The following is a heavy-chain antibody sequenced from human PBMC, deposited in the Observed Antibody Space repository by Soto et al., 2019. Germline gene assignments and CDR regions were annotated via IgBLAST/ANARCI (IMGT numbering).Heavy chain of an antibody. V-gene: IGHV3-74*01. CDR3: AREPIGGSCYPGFFCYYYGMDV. Sequence: EVQLVESGGGLVQPGGSLRLSCAASGFTFRSYWMHWVRQAPGKGLVWVSRINSDGSSTSYADSVKGRFTISRDNAKNTLYLQMNSLRAEDTAVYYCAREPIGGSCYPGFFCYYYGMDVWGQGTTVTVSS. CDR2: INSDGSST. J-gene: IGHJ6*02. CDR1: GFTFRSYW. D-gene: IGHD2-15*01.